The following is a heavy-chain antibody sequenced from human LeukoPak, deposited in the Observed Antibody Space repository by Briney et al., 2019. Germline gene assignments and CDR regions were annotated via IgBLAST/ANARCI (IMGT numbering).Heavy chain of an antibody. CDR3: ARRGNYYGSGSNNWFDP. J-gene: IGHJ5*02. CDR1: GFTFSTYW. D-gene: IGHD3-10*01. CDR2: IKQDGSEK. V-gene: IGHV3-7*01. Sequence: PGGSLRLSCAASGFTFSTYWMTWVRQAPGKGLEWVANIKQDGSEKYFVDSVKGRFTISRDNSKNTLYLQMNSLRAEDTAVYYCARRGNYYGSGSNNWFDPWGQGTLVTVSS.